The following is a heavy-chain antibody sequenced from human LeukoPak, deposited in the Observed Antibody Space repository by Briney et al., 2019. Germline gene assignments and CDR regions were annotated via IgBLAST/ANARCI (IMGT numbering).Heavy chain of an antibody. Sequence: GGSLRLSFAASGFTFSSYAINWVRRAPGRGLEWVGIVWNDGTTKYYGDSVKGRFTISRDNVKNILELQTNKLRSHDTAVYFCAQGGASPLDDAFDIWGQGTMVTVSS. V-gene: IGHV3-33*06. D-gene: IGHD2-2*01. CDR3: AQGGASPLDDAFDI. CDR1: GFTFSSYA. J-gene: IGHJ3*02. CDR2: VWNDGTTK.